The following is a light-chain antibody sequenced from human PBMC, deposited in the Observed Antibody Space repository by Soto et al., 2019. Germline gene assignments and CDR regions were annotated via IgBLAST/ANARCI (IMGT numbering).Light chain of an antibody. J-gene: IGKJ3*01. CDR2: EVS. CDR3: MQATQSPT. CDR1: QSLVHSNGHTY. V-gene: IGKV2-24*01. Sequence: EIVMTQTPHSSPVTLGQRASISCRSSQSLVHSNGHTYLSWLHQRPVQPPRLLIYEVSNRFPGVPDRFSDSGAGTDFTLRISRVEAEDVGVYYCMQATQSPTFGPGTKVDIK.